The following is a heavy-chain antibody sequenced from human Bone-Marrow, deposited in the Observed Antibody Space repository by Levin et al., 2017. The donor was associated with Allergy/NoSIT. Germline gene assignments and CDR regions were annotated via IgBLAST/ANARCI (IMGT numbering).Heavy chain of an antibody. CDR3: TREAVSSRGAIDY. V-gene: IGHV3-23*01. J-gene: IGHJ4*02. D-gene: IGHD4/OR15-4a*01. Sequence: GSLRLSCAASEFTFGSHAMAWVRQAPGKGLEWVSSISASGRSTYYADSVKGRFTISRDNSNNTLYLHMSSLRPEDTAIYYCTREAVSSRGAIDYWGQGTLVPVSS. CDR2: ISASGRST. CDR1: EFTFGSHA.